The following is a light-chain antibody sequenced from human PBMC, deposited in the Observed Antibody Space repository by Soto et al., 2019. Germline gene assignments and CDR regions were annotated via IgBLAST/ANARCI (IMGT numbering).Light chain of an antibody. CDR2: DSS. J-gene: IGKJ2*01. CDR3: QQISHYPYT. V-gene: IGKV1-9*01. Sequence: DIQLTQSPSFLSASVEDRVTISCRASYDISSSLAWYQQEPGKPPKLLIYDSSTLQTGVPSRFTGSGSGRKFTLTISGLQFGDFATYFCQQISHYPYTFGQGIKLEI. CDR1: YDISSS.